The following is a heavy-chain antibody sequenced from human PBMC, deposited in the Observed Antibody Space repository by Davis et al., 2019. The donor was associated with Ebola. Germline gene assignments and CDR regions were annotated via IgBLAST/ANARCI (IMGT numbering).Heavy chain of an antibody. D-gene: IGHD6-19*01. J-gene: IGHJ4*02. CDR1: GYTFTNYG. CDR2: VHGGNGNT. CDR3: ARATFGYNSGWYADY. V-gene: IGHV1-3*01. Sequence: ASVKVSCKASGYTFTNYGISWVRQAPGQRLEWMGSVHGGNGNTKYSQRFQGRVTITTDTSASTAYLDLSSLRSDDTAVFYCARATFGYNSGWYADYWGQGTLVTVSS.